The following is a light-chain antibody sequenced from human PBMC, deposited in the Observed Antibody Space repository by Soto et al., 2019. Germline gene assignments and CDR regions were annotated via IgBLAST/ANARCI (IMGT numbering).Light chain of an antibody. J-gene: IGKJ2*01. V-gene: IGKV3-20*01. CDR1: QTVNSRH. CDR3: QQFHGSSPAFT. Sequence: ESLLTQSPGTLSLSPGERATLSCRASQTVNSRHLNWYQHKPGQAPRLLIYGASIRAAGIPDRFSGSRSGADFSLTITRLEPEDSAVAYYQQFHGSSPAFTFGQGTKLEI. CDR2: GAS.